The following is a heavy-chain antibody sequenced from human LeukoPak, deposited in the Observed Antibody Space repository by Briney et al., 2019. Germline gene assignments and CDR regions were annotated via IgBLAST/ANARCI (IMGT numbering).Heavy chain of an antibody. J-gene: IGHJ4*02. Sequence: PGGSLRLSCAASGFTFRNAWMSWVRQAPGKGLEWVGRIRSNAEGGTTDYAAPVKGRFTISRDDSKNTLYLQMNSQKTEDTAVYYCTTRDYYDSKWGQGTLVTVSS. CDR3: TTRDYYDSK. CDR1: GFTFRNAW. V-gene: IGHV3-15*01. D-gene: IGHD3-22*01. CDR2: IRSNAEGGTT.